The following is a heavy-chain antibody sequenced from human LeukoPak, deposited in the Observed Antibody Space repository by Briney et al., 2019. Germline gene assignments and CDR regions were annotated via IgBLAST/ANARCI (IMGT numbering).Heavy chain of an antibody. CDR3: ARLGGAGAAGILDY. Sequence: PSETLSLTCSVSGVSISSTSYYWGWIRQPPGKGLEWIRSIYYGGGTSYNPALKSRVTIAINTSKNQISLKLMSVTAADTAVYYCARLGGAGAAGILDYWGQGTLVTVSS. J-gene: IGHJ4*02. D-gene: IGHD3-16*01. V-gene: IGHV4-39*01. CDR2: IYYGGGT. CDR1: GVSISSTSYY.